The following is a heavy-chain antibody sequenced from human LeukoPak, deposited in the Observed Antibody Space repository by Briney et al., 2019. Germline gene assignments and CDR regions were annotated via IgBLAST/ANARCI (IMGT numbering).Heavy chain of an antibody. CDR3: ASHLWVFGVVITPFDY. D-gene: IGHD3-3*01. CDR1: GFTFSDYY. V-gene: IGHV3-11*04. J-gene: IGHJ4*02. CDR2: ISSSGSTI. Sequence: GGSLRLSCAASGFTFSDYYMRWIRQAPGKGLEWVSYISSSGSTIYYADSVKGRFTISRDNAKNSLYLQMNSLRAEDTAVYYCASHLWVFGVVITPFDYWGQGTLVTVSS.